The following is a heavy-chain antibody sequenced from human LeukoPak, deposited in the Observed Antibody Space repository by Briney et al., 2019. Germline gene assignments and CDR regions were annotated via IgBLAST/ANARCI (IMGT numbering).Heavy chain of an antibody. V-gene: IGHV3-30*02. D-gene: IGHD3-3*01. Sequence: GGSLGLSCEASGFSFSDYGMHWVRQAPGKGLEWVAFIRYNGDNKYYADSVKGRFTVSRDNSQSTLYLQMNSLRVEDTAVYYCAKRVVIRSTDYFYYYIHVWGKGTTVTVSS. CDR1: GFSFSDYG. CDR3: AKRVVIRSTDYFYYYIHV. J-gene: IGHJ6*03. CDR2: IRYNGDNK.